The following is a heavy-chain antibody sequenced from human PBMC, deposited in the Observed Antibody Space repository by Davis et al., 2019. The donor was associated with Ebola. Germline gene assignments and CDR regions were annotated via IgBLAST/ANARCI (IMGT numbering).Heavy chain of an antibody. J-gene: IGHJ4*02. CDR1: GFTFSSYS. CDR3: ERVDDFWSGPAVDY. CDR2: ISSSSSYI. D-gene: IGHD3-3*01. Sequence: GESLKISCAASGFTFSSYSMNWVRQAPGKGLEWVSSISSSSSYIYYADSVKGRFTISRDNAKNSLYLQMNSLRAEDTAVYYCERVDDFWSGPAVDYWGQGTLVTVSS. V-gene: IGHV3-21*01.